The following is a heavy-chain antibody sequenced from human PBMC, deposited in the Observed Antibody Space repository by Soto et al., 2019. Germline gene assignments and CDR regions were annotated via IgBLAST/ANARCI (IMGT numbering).Heavy chain of an antibody. CDR3: ARGHRSSGKIFDS. J-gene: IGHJ4*02. CDR1: GFTFSNAW. D-gene: IGHD3-22*01. CDR2: IKSKSAGGTT. V-gene: IGHV3-15*01. Sequence: EVQLVESGGGLVKPGGSVRLSCAASGFTFSNAWMSWVRQAPGKGLEWVGRIKSKSAGGTTEYDAPVKDRFTISRDXXKNTLYLQMNSLKIEDTAVYYWARGHRSSGKIFDSWGQGTLVTVSS.